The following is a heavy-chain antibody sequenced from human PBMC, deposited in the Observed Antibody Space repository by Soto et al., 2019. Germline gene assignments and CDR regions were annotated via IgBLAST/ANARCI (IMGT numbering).Heavy chain of an antibody. D-gene: IGHD1-26*01. Sequence: GGSLRLSCAASGFTFSDYGMHWVRQAPGKGLERAAVIWADGTNKYYADSVKGRFTISRDNSKNTLYLQMNSLRADDTAVYYCATDKGNSPFDCWGQGTLVTVSS. CDR2: IWADGTNK. J-gene: IGHJ4*02. CDR1: GFTFSDYG. V-gene: IGHV3-33*01. CDR3: ATDKGNSPFDC.